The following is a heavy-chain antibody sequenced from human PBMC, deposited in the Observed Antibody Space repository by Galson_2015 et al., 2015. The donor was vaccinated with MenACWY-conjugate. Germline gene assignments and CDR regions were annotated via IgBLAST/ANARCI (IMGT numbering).Heavy chain of an antibody. CDR1: GFTFSDYA. J-gene: IGHJ2*01. CDR3: ARPPAYCTGAACFYWYFDL. Sequence: SLKLSCAASGFTFSDYALSWVRQAPGKGPEWVSGISGSSGTTTYTHYADSVNDRFTISSDTSNDTLFLQMNNLRADDTARYYCARPPAYCTGAACFYWYFDLWGRGSLVTVSS. V-gene: IGHV3-23*01. CDR2: ISGSSGTTTYT. D-gene: IGHD2-8*02.